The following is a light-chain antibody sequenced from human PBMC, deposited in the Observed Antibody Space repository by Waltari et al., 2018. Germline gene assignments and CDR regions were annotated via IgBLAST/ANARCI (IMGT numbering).Light chain of an antibody. CDR2: GAS. CDR3: QQYTDYPFT. V-gene: IGKV1-16*02. CDR1: QGISNP. J-gene: IGKJ3*01. Sequence: DIQMTKSPSSLSASVGDRVTITARASQGISNPLAWFQQKPGKAPKSLIYGASSLQSGVSSKFSGSGSGTDFTLTINSLQSEDFATYYCQQYTDYPFTFGPGTKVDIK.